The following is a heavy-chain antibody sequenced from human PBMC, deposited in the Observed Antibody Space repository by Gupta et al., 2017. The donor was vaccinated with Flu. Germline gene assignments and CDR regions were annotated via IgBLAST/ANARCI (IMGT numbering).Heavy chain of an antibody. J-gene: IGHJ4*02. CDR3: ARASPHSWNDIFSRD. D-gene: IGHD1-20*01. CDR2: IYSGGST. V-gene: IGHV3-53*01. Sequence: SGFTVSSNYMSWVRQAPGKGLKWVSVIYSGGSTYYADTGKGRFTISRDPSKNSIYLQMNSLRAEDTAVYYCARASPHSWNDIFSRDGGQGTLVTVSS. CDR1: GFTVSSNY.